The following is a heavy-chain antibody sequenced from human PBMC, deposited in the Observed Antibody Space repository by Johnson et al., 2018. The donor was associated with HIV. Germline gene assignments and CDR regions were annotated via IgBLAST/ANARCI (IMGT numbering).Heavy chain of an antibody. V-gene: IGHV3-30*14. CDR1: GFTFSSYS. J-gene: IGHJ3*02. Sequence: QVQLVESGGGVVQPGRSLRLSCAASGFTFSSYSVHWVRQAPGKGLEWVAVISFDGYNKYYADSVTGRFTISRDSSEKTLYLQMNSLRAEDTAVYYCARDRAAAGPDAFDIWGQGTMVTVSS. CDR2: ISFDGYNK. D-gene: IGHD6-13*01. CDR3: ARDRAAAGPDAFDI.